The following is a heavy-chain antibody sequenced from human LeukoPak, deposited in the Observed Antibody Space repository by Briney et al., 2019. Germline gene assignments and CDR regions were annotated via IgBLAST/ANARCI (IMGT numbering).Heavy chain of an antibody. V-gene: IGHV1-69*05. CDR2: IIPIFGTA. CDR3: ARVRGSGINFDY. J-gene: IGHJ4*02. CDR1: GGTFSSYA. D-gene: IGHD3-10*01. Sequence: SVKVSCKASGGTFSSYAISWVRQAPGQGLEWMGRIIPIFGTANYAQKFQGRVTITTDESTSTAYMELSSLRSEDTAVYYCARVRGSGINFDYWGEGTLVTVSS.